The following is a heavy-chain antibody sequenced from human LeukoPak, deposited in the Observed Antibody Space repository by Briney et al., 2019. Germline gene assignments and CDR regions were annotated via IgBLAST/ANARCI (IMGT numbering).Heavy chain of an antibody. CDR2: XXXXXXXT. V-gene: IGHV1-2*02. CDR3: AXXLYQWLPSTRPRDYYYYMDV. CDR1: GYTFTGYY. D-gene: IGHD6-19*01. J-gene: IGHJ6*03. Sequence: GASVKVSCKASGYTFTGYYIHXXXXAPGQGLXXXXXXXXXXXXTNYAQKFQGRVTXXXXXSISTAYMELGRLRLDDTAVYYFAXXLYQWLPSTRPRDYYYYMDVWAEGTTVTVSS.